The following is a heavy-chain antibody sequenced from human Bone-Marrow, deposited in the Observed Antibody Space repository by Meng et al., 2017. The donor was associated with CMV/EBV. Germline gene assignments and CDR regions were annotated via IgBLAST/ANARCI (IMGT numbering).Heavy chain of an antibody. V-gene: IGHV3-13*03. CDR3: ARGRLYDSSSGYSHHDAFDL. CDR2: IGTAGDT. J-gene: IGHJ3*01. Sequence: GESLKISCAACGFTFSSYDMHWVRQATGKGLEWVSAIGTAGDTYYPGSVKGQFTISRENAKNSLYLQMNSLRAGDTAVYYCARGRLYDSSSGYSHHDAFDLWGQGTTVTVSS. CDR1: GFTFSSYD. D-gene: IGHD3-3*01.